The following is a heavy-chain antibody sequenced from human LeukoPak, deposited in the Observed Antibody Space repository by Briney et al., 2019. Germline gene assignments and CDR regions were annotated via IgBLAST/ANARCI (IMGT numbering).Heavy chain of an antibody. CDR1: GFTFSNYW. Sequence: GGSLTLSCAASGFTFSNYWMTWVRRAPGKGLEWVIVISDNGSVKYYADSVKGRFTISRDNSKNELYLQMDSLRVDDTAVYFCAREVKSVYFDYWGQGTLVTVSS. V-gene: IGHV3-30*03. CDR3: AREVKSVYFDY. J-gene: IGHJ4*02. CDR2: ISDNGSVK.